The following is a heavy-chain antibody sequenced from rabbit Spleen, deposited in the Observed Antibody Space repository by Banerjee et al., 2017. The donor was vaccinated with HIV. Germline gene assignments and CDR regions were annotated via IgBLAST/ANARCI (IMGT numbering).Heavy chain of an antibody. D-gene: IGHD2-1*01. V-gene: IGHV1S40*01. CDR1: GFSFSSSYH. Sequence: QSLEESGGGLVQPGASLTLTCTASGFSFSSSYHICWVRQAPEKGLEWIACIDIGSSGLTYYASWAKGRFTISKASSTTVTLQMTSLTAADTATYFCAIATMTMVITDLWGPGTLVTVS. CDR3: AIATMTMVITDL. J-gene: IGHJ4*01. CDR2: IDIGSSGLT.